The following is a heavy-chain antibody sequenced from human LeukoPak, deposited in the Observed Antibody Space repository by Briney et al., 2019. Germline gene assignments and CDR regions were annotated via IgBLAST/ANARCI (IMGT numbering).Heavy chain of an antibody. CDR2: INHSGST. V-gene: IGHV4-4*02. D-gene: IGHD3-3*01. J-gene: IGHJ6*02. Sequence: PSGTLSLTCAVSGGSISSSNWWSWVRQPPGKGLEWIGEINHSGSTNYNPSLKSRVTISVDTSKNQFSLKLSFVTAADTAVYYCARGLRFLVVWGQGTTVTVSS. CDR1: GGSISSSNW. CDR3: ARGLRFLVV.